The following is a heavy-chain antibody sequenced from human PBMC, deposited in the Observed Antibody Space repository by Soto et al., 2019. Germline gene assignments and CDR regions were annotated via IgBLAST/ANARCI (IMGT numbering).Heavy chain of an antibody. J-gene: IGHJ4*02. D-gene: IGHD1-26*01. CDR3: ARVWAVGATRIDY. V-gene: IGHV4-30-4*01. CDR2: IYYSGST. CDR1: GGSISSGDYY. Sequence: QVQLQESGPGLVKPSQTLSLTCTVSGGSISSGDYYWSWIRQPPGKGLEWIGYIYYSGSTYYNPSLKSRVTISVDPYKNQFSLKLSSVTAADTAVYYCARVWAVGATRIDYWGQGTLVTVSS.